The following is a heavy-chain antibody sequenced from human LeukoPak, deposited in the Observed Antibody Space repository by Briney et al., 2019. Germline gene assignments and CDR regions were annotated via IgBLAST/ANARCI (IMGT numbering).Heavy chain of an antibody. CDR1: GGTFSSYA. Sequence: SVKVSCKASGGTFSSYAISWVRQAPGQGLEWMGGIIPIFGTANYAQKFQGRVTITADKSTSTAYMELSSLRSEDTAVYYCARQGYPTLQLRSHIDYWGQGTLVTVSS. J-gene: IGHJ4*02. CDR2: IIPIFGTA. CDR3: ARQGYPTLQLRSHIDY. V-gene: IGHV1-69*06. D-gene: IGHD5-24*01.